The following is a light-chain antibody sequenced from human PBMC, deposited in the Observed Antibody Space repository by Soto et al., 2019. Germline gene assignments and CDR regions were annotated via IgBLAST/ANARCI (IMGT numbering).Light chain of an antibody. V-gene: IGLV1-47*01. J-gene: IGLJ2*01. Sequence: QSVLTQPPSASGTPGQRGTISCSGGSSNIGDNDVYWYQQLPGTAPKVLIYKNDQWASGVPDRFSGSKSGTSASLAISGLRSEDEGDYYCAVWDDSLSGPVFGGGTKVTVL. CDR2: KND. CDR3: AVWDDSLSGPV. CDR1: SSNIGDND.